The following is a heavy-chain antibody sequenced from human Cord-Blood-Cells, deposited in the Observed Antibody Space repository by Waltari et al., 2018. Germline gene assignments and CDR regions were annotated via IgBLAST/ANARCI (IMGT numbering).Heavy chain of an antibody. V-gene: IGHV3-9*03. D-gene: IGHD7-27*01. CDR2: MSWNSSSI. J-gene: IGHJ4*02. Sequence: EVQLVESGGGLVQPGRSLRLSCAASGFTFDDYAMHWVREAPGKGRELVLGMSWNSSSIGYADSVKGRLTIARDHAKNSLYLQMNSLRAEDMALYYCTTGNGKLGAFDYWGQGTLVTVSS. CDR1: GFTFDDYA. CDR3: TTGNGKLGAFDY.